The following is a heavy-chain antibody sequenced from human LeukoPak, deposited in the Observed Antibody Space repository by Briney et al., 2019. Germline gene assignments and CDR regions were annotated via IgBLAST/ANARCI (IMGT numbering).Heavy chain of an antibody. CDR2: MYYSGST. D-gene: IGHD3-10*01. Sequence: SETLSLTCTVSGYSISSDYYWGWIRQPPGKGLEWIGSMYYSGSTFYNPSLKSRVTILVDASKNQFSLKLSSVTAADTAVYYCARDYGSGRRYYYMDVWGKGTTVTVSS. J-gene: IGHJ6*03. V-gene: IGHV4-38-2*02. CDR1: GYSISSDYY. CDR3: ARDYGSGRRYYYMDV.